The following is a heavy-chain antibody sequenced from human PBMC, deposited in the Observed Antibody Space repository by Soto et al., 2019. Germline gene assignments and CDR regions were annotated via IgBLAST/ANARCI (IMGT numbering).Heavy chain of an antibody. CDR3: AKNPENYYYGMDV. CDR1: GGTFSSYA. V-gene: IGHV1-69*12. Sequence: QVQLVQSGAEVKKPGSSVKVSCKASGGTFSSYAISWVRQAPGQGLEWMGGIIPIFGTADYAQKFQGRVMITADESTSTAYVELSSPRSEDTAVYYCAKNPENYYYGMDVWGQGTTVTVSS. J-gene: IGHJ6*02. CDR2: IIPIFGTA.